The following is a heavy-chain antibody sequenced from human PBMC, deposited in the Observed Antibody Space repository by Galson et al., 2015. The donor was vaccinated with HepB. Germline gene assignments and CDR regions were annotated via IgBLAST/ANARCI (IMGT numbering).Heavy chain of an antibody. V-gene: IGHV6-1*01. J-gene: IGHJ4*02. CDR3: ARDVITFGGVIVRYFDY. CDR1: GDSVSSNSAA. CDR2: TYYRSKWYN. Sequence: CAISGDSVSSNSAAWNWIRQSPSRGLEWLGRTYYRSKWYNDYAVSVKSRITINPGTSKNQFSLQLNSVTPEDTAVYYCARDVITFGGVIVRYFDYWGQGTLVTVSS. D-gene: IGHD3-16*02.